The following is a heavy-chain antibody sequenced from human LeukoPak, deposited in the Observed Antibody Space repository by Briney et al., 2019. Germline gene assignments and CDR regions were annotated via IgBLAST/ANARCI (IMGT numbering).Heavy chain of an antibody. CDR2: ILYDGSNK. J-gene: IGHJ4*02. CDR1: GFTFSSYG. V-gene: IGHV3-33*06. Sequence: GGSLRLSCAASGFTFSSYGMHWVRQAPGKGLEWVAVILYDGSNKYYADSVKGRFTISRDNSKNTLYLQMNSLRAEDTAVYYCAKDIYRLLGSFDYWGQGTLVTVSS. CDR3: AKDIYRLLGSFDY. D-gene: IGHD2-15*01.